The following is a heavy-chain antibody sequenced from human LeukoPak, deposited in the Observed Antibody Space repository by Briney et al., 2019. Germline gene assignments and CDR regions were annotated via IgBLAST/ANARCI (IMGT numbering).Heavy chain of an antibody. CDR1: GFTFSNFG. CDR3: AKDFTGFYGMDV. D-gene: IGHD3-16*01. V-gene: IGHV3-30*18. Sequence: GGSLRLSCAASGFTFSNFGMHWVRQAPGKGLEWVTVISYAGSSKLYADSVEGRLTVSRDNSKNTLYLQMNSLRVEDTAVYYCAKDFTGFYGMDVWGQGTTVTVSS. CDR2: ISYAGSSK. J-gene: IGHJ6*02.